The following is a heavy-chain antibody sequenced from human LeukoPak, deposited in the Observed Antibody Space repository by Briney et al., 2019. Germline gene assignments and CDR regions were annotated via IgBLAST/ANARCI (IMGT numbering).Heavy chain of an antibody. Sequence: GGSLRLSCAASGFTFRQYAMSWVRQAPGKGLEWVSAISGSGGSTYYADSVKGRFTISRDNSKNTLYLQMNSLRAEDTAVYYCAKDRPISLTALDAFDIRGQGTMVTVSS. V-gene: IGHV3-23*01. D-gene: IGHD5-18*01. J-gene: IGHJ3*02. CDR1: GFTFRQYA. CDR2: ISGSGGST. CDR3: AKDRPISLTALDAFDI.